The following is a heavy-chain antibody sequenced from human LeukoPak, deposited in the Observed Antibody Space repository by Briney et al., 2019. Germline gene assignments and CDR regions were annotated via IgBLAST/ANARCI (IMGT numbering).Heavy chain of an antibody. Sequence: SGGSLRLSCAASGFTFDDYAMHWVRHAPGKGLEWVSGISWNSGSIVYADSVKGRFTISRDNAKNSLYLQMNSLRAEDTALYYCAKDNTYYYGSGSYFDYWGQGTLVTVSS. V-gene: IGHV3-9*01. CDR1: GFTFDDYA. D-gene: IGHD3-10*01. CDR3: AKDNTYYYGSGSYFDY. CDR2: ISWNSGSI. J-gene: IGHJ4*02.